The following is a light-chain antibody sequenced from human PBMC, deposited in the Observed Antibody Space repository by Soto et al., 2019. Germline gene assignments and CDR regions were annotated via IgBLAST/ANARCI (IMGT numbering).Light chain of an antibody. CDR3: QQYGSSPRT. J-gene: IGKJ1*01. CDR2: STS. CDR1: QSVTIPL. Sequence: EIVLTQSPGTLSLSPGERATLSCSASQSVTIPLLAWYQQKPGQPPRLLIYSTSGRATGIPDRFSGSGSGTDFTLTISSLEPEDSAVYYCQQYGSSPRTFGQGTKVDIK. V-gene: IGKV3-20*01.